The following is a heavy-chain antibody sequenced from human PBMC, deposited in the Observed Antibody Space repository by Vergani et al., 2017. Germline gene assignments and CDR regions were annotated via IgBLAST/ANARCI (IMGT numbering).Heavy chain of an antibody. CDR2: IYYSGST. V-gene: IGHV4-31*03. CDR1: GGSISSGGYY. J-gene: IGHJ6*03. D-gene: IGHD2-2*01. Sequence: QVQLQESGPGLVKPSQTLSLTCTVSGGSISSGGYYWSWIRQHPGKALEWIGYIYYSGSTYYNPSLKSRVTISVDTSKNQFSLKLSSVTAADTAVYYCARGGGTRGYYYYYMDVWGKGTTVTVSS. CDR3: ARGGGTRGYYYYYMDV.